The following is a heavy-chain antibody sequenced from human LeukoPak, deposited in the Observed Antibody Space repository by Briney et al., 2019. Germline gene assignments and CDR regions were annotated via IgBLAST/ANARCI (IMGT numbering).Heavy chain of an antibody. D-gene: IGHD5-12*01. J-gene: IGHJ4*02. CDR2: IYSGGST. CDR1: GFTVSSNY. CDR3: ARTGYSGYDFIPNIDY. V-gene: IGHV3-66*01. Sequence: GGSLRLSCAASGFTVSSNYMSWVRQAPGKGLEWVSVIYSGGSTYYADSVKGRFTISRDNSKNTLYLQMNSLRAEDTAVYYCARTGYSGYDFIPNIDYWGQGTLVTVSS.